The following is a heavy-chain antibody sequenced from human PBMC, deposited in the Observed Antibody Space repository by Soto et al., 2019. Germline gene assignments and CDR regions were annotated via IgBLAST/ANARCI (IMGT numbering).Heavy chain of an antibody. CDR2: IYYSGTT. Sequence: QVQLQESGPGLVKPSKTLSLTCTVSGGSISSYHWTWIRQAPGKGLEWIGNIYYSGTTNYNPSLKSRVTISIDTSKKQFSLKLSSVTAADTAVYYCARHRGMGLFDYWGQRTLVTVSS. V-gene: IGHV4-59*08. J-gene: IGHJ4*02. CDR3: ARHRGMGLFDY. CDR1: GGSISSYH. D-gene: IGHD2-8*01.